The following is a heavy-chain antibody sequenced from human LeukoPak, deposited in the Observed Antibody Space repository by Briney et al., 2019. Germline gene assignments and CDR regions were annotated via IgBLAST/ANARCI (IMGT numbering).Heavy chain of an antibody. CDR2: ISGSGGST. CDR3: AKGLSAAGDYYFDY. V-gene: IGHV3-23*01. J-gene: IGHJ4*02. D-gene: IGHD2-21*01. CDR1: GFTFSNYA. Sequence: GGSLRLSCAASGFTFSNYAMSWVRQAPGKGLEWLSTISGSGGSTYYADSVKGRFTISRDNSKNTVYLQMKSLRVEATAVYYCAKGLSAAGDYYFDYWGQGALVTVSS.